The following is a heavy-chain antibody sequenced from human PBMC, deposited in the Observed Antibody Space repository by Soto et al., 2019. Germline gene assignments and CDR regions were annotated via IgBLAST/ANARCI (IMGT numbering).Heavy chain of an antibody. CDR3: ATSQKGYNWNYFDH. CDR1: GGSISSSSYY. CDR2: IYYTGFT. V-gene: IGHV4-39*01. D-gene: IGHD1-20*01. J-gene: IGHJ4*02. Sequence: ASETLSLTCTVSGGSISSSSYYWGWIRQPPGKGLEWIGSIYYTGFTSYNPSLESRVSVSVDTSKNQFSLKVSGVSAADTAVYYCATSQKGYNWNYFDHWGQGALVTVSS.